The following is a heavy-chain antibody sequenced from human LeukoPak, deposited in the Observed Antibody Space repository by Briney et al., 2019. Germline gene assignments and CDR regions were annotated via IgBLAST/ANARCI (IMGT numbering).Heavy chain of an antibody. Sequence: GGSLRLSCAASGFTFDDYALHWVRQAPGKGLEWVSGISWNSGSIGYADSVKGRFTISRDNAKNSLYLQMNSLRAEDTALYYCAKDNGLGVYYDILTGYLLPYYFDYWGQGTLVTVSS. J-gene: IGHJ4*02. D-gene: IGHD3-9*01. CDR2: ISWNSGSI. CDR3: AKDNGLGVYYDILTGYLLPYYFDY. V-gene: IGHV3-9*01. CDR1: GFTFDDYA.